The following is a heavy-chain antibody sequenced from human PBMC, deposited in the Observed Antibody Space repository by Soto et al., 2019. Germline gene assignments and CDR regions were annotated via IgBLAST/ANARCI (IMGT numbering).Heavy chain of an antibody. V-gene: IGHV3-23*01. Sequence: GGSLRLSCAASGFSFRDYGMHWVRQAPGKGLEWVSAISGSGGSTYYADSVKGRFTISRDNSKNTLYLQMNSLRAEDTAVYYCAKPYDFWSGYRPTFYFDYWGQGTLVTVSS. CDR2: ISGSGGST. D-gene: IGHD3-3*01. CDR1: GFSFRDYG. CDR3: AKPYDFWSGYRPTFYFDY. J-gene: IGHJ4*02.